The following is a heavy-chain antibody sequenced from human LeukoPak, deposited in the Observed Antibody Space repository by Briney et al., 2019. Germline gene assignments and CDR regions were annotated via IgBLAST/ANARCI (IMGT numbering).Heavy chain of an antibody. V-gene: IGHV3-7*01. J-gene: IGHJ4*02. CDR3: ARAGVGVTILVY. Sequence: PGGSLRLSCAASGFTFSGSRMTWVRQTPGKGPELVAHINPDGNEQFYMGPVKGRFSITRDNAANSVYLQMNSLRVEDTALYYCARAGVGVTILVYWGQGTLVTVSS. D-gene: IGHD3-10*01. CDR1: GFTFSGSR. CDR2: INPDGNEQ.